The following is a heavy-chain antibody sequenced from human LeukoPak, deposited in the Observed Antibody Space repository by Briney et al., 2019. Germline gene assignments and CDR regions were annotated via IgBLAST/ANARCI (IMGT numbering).Heavy chain of an antibody. V-gene: IGHV4-34*01. CDR1: GGSFSGYY. J-gene: IGHJ4*02. D-gene: IGHD4-23*01. CDR2: INHSGST. CDR3: ARSLPIGGNSGLFDY. Sequence: KPSETLSLTCAVYGGSFSGYYWSWIRQPPGKGLEWIGEINHSGSTNYNPSLKSRVTISVDTPKNQFSLKLSSVTAADTAVYYCARSLPIGGNSGLFDYWGQGTLVTVSS.